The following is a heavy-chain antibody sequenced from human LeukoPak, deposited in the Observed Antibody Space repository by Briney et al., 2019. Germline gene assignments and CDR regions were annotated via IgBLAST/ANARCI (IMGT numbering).Heavy chain of an antibody. Sequence: SETLSLTCTVSGGSISSYYWSWIRQPPGKGLEWIGYIYYSGSTNYNPSLKSRVTISVETSKNQFSLKLSSVTAADTAVYYCARRDDSSGYYYFDYWGQGTLVTVSS. CDR3: ARRDDSSGYYYFDY. CDR2: IYYSGST. CDR1: GGSISSYY. V-gene: IGHV4-59*01. J-gene: IGHJ4*02. D-gene: IGHD3-22*01.